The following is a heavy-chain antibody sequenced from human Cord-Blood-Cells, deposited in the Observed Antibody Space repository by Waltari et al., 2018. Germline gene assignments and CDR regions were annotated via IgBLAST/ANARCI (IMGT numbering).Heavy chain of an antibody. D-gene: IGHD2-2*01. Sequence: QLQLQESGPGLVKPSETLSLTCTVSGGSISSSSYYWRCIRQPPGKGLEWIGSIYYRGSTYYNPSLKSRVTISVDTSKNQFSLKLSSVTAADTAVYYCARLWCSSTSCYAFDIWGQGTMVTVSS. V-gene: IGHV4-39*01. CDR1: GGSISSSSYY. CDR2: IYYRGST. CDR3: ARLWCSSTSCYAFDI. J-gene: IGHJ3*02.